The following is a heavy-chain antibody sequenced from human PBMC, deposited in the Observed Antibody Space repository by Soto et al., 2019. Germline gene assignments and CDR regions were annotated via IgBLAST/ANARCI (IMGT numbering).Heavy chain of an antibody. CDR3: ASVDYGAYIPHFDY. CDR2: ITGSGGST. J-gene: IGHJ4*02. D-gene: IGHD4-17*01. CDR1: GFTFSSFA. Sequence: EVQLLESGGGLVQPGGSLRLSCAASGFTFSSFAMGCVRQAPGNGLEWVSTITGSGGSTFYADSVKGRFTISRDNSKNTLYLQMNSLRAGDTAIYYCASVDYGAYIPHFDYWCQGTLVTVSS. V-gene: IGHV3-23*01.